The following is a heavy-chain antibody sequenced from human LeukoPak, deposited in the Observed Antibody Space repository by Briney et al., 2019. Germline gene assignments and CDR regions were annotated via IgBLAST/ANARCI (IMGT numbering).Heavy chain of an antibody. CDR3: AKHQLISYGMDV. Sequence: GGSLRLSCAASGFTFGSYAMSWVRQAPGKGLEWVSAISGSGGSTYYADSVKGRFTISRDNSKNTLYLPMNSLRAEDTAVYYCAKHQLISYGMDVWGQGTTVTVSS. CDR2: ISGSGGST. V-gene: IGHV3-23*01. D-gene: IGHD2-8*01. J-gene: IGHJ6*02. CDR1: GFTFGSYA.